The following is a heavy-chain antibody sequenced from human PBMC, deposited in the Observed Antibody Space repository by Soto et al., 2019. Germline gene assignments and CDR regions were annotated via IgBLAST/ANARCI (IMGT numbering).Heavy chain of an antibody. J-gene: IGHJ6*03. CDR1: GYTFTSYD. CDR3: ARAPFSTRNYYYYYYMDV. Sequence: ASVKVSCKASGYTFTSYDINWVRQATGQGLEWKGKMNPNSGNTGYAQKFQGRVTMTRNTSISTAYMELSSLRSEDTAVYYCARAPFSTRNYYYYYYMDVWGKGTTVTVSS. V-gene: IGHV1-8*01. CDR2: MNPNSGNT.